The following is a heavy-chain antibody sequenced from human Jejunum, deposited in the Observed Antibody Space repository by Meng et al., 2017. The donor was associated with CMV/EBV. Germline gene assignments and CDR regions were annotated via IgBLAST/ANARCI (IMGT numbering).Heavy chain of an antibody. Sequence: QITLKESGPTLVNPTXTFTLTCTVSGFSLSISGVGVGWIRQPSGKALEWLALIYWDDDKRYSPSLKSRLTITKDTSKNQVVLTMTNMDPVDTATYYCTHRPMTSAYYYFDYWGQGTLVTVSS. CDR3: THRPMTSAYYYFDY. D-gene: IGHD3-22*01. CDR2: IYWDDDK. J-gene: IGHJ4*02. CDR1: GFSLSISGVG. V-gene: IGHV2-5*02.